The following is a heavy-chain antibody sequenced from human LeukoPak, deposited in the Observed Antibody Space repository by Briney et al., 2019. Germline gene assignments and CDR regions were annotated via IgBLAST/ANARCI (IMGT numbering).Heavy chain of an antibody. D-gene: IGHD2-15*01. CDR1: GGSFSGYY. Sequence: SETLSLTCAVYGGSFSGYYWSWIRQPPGKGLEWIGEINHSGSTNYNPSLKSRVTISVDTSKNQFSLKLSSVTAADTAVYYCARGSRAVARWGQGTLVTVSS. J-gene: IGHJ4*02. CDR3: ARGSRAVAR. V-gene: IGHV4-34*01. CDR2: INHSGST.